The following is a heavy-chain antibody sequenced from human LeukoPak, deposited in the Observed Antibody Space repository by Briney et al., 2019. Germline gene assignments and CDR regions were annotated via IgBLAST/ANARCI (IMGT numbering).Heavy chain of an antibody. V-gene: IGHV3-30*03. D-gene: IGHD3-9*01. J-gene: IGHJ4*02. CDR3: ARDLTGYRDY. CDR1: GFTFSNHG. CDR2: ISYDGSDK. Sequence: GGSLRLSCAASGFTFSNHGMHWVRQAPGKGLDWVAVISYDGSDKYYAGSVKGRFTISRDNSKNTLYLQMNSLRAEDTAVYYCARDLTGYRDYWGQGTLVTVSS.